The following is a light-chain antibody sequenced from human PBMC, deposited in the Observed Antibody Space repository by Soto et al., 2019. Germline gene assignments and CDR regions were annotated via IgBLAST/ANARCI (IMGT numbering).Light chain of an antibody. CDR2: DVT. CDR3: WSNKTSNLRQLV. Sequence: QSVLTQPASVSGSPGQSITISCTGTSSDVGGYNYVSWYQQQPGKAPKFMIYDVTNRPSGVSNRLSGSKSGNTASLTISGLQAEDEADYYCWSNKTSNLRQLVFLPGTKVPVL. CDR1: SSDVGGYNY. V-gene: IGLV2-14*01. J-gene: IGLJ1*01.